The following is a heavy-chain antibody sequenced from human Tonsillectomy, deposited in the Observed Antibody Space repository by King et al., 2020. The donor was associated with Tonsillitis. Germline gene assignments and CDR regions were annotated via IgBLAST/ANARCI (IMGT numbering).Heavy chain of an antibody. J-gene: IGHJ4*02. CDR3: ANLVDYDFWSGYSDY. Sequence: VQLVESGGGLVQPGGSLRLSCAASGFTFSSYAMSWVRQAPGKGREWVSAISGSGSSTYHADSVKGRFTISRDNSQNTLYLQMNSLRAEDTAVYYCANLVDYDFWSGYSDYWGQGTLVTVSS. V-gene: IGHV3-23*04. CDR2: ISGSGSST. D-gene: IGHD3-3*01. CDR1: GFTFSSYA.